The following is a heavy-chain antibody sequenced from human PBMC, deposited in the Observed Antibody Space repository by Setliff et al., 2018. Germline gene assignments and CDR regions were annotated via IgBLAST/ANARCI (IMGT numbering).Heavy chain of an antibody. D-gene: IGHD6-19*01. CDR3: AREQWLDPPGYYYMNV. CDR1: GGSFSSYY. Sequence: SETLSLTCAVYGGSFSSYYWSWIRQPAGKGLEWIGHIYIGGSANYNPSLKSRVTMSIDTSKNQFSLKLNSVTAVDMAVYYCAREQWLDPPGYYYMNVWAKGTTVTVSS. J-gene: IGHJ6*03. CDR2: IYIGGSA. V-gene: IGHV4-4*07.